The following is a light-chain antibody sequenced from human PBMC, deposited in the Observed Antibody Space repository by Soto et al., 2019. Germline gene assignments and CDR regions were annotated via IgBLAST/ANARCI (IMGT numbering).Light chain of an antibody. CDR2: GAS. Sequence: EVVLTQSPGTLSLSPGDRATLSCRASQSITNNFLAWYQHKPGQAPRLLIYGASSRATGIPDRFSGCGSGTDFTLTISRLEPEDFAVYHCQQYGSSVITFGQGTRLDIK. CDR3: QQYGSSVIT. CDR1: QSITNNF. J-gene: IGKJ5*01. V-gene: IGKV3-20*01.